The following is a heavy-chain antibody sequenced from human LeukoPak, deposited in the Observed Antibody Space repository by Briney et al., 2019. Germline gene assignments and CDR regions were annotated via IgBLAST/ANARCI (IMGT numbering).Heavy chain of an antibody. CDR3: AKLLWFGELLSPHGV. V-gene: IGHV3-23*01. J-gene: IGHJ6*04. Sequence: PGGSLRLSCAASVFTFSSQGMSWVRQAPGKGLELVSAISGRGCSTYYADSVKGRFTISRDNSRNTLYLQMNSLRAEDTAVYYCAKLLWFGELLSPHGVWGKGTTVTISS. D-gene: IGHD3-10*01. CDR1: VFTFSSQG. CDR2: ISGRGCST.